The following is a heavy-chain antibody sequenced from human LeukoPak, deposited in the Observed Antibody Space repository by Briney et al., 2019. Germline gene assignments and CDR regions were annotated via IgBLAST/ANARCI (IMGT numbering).Heavy chain of an antibody. V-gene: IGHV3-23*01. CDR2: ISGSGAIT. CDR1: GFTFKNYA. CDR3: AGLGKSIAVAGTIFQQPHYYFDY. J-gene: IGHJ4*02. Sequence: GGSLRLSCAASGFTFKNYAMSWVRQAPGKGLEWVSAISGSGAITYYADSVKGRFTISRDNSKNTLYLQMNSLRAEDTAVYYCAGLGKSIAVAGTIFQQPHYYFDYWGQGTLVTVSS. D-gene: IGHD6-19*01.